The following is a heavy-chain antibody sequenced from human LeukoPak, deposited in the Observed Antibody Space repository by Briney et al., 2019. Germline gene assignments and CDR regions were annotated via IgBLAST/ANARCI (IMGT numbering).Heavy chain of an antibody. V-gene: IGHV4-61*08. J-gene: IGHJ4*02. D-gene: IGHD1-26*01. CDR3: ARGGTVGVTSDY. CDR1: GGSISSGGYY. CDR2: IYYSGST. Sequence: ASETLSLTCTVSGGSISSGGYYWSWIRQHPGKGLEWIGYIYYSGSTNYNPSLKSRVTISVDTSKNQFSLKLSSVTAADTAVYYCARGGTVGVTSDYWGQGTLVTVSS.